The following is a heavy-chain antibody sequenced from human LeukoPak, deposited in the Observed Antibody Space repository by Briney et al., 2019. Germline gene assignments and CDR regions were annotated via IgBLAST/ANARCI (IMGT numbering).Heavy chain of an antibody. D-gene: IGHD3-10*01. V-gene: IGHV1-18*01. CDR2: ISAYNGNT. CDR3: ARDLGYCGSGSYYNN. CDR1: GYTFTSYG. Sequence: GASVKVSCKASGYTFTSYGISWVRQAPGQGLEWMGWISAYNGNTNYAQKLQGRVTMTTDTSTSTAYMELRSLRSDDTAMYYCARDLGYCGSGSYYNNWGQGTLVTVSS. J-gene: IGHJ4*02.